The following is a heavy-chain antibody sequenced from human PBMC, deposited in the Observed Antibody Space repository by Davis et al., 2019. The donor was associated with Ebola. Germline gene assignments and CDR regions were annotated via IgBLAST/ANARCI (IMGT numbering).Heavy chain of an antibody. V-gene: IGHV5-51*01. D-gene: IGHD3-3*01. CDR1: GYSFTSYW. CDR3: ARLRVALYYFDY. CDR2: IYPGDSDT. J-gene: IGHJ4*02. Sequence: KVSCKGSGYSFTSYWIGWVRQLPGKGLEWMGIIYPGDSDTRYSPSFQGQVTISADKSITTAYLQWSSLKASDTAMYYCARLRVALYYFDYWGQGTLVTVSS.